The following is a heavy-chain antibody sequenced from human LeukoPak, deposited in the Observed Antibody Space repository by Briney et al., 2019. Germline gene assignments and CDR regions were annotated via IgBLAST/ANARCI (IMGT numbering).Heavy chain of an antibody. CDR2: IRGNGDT. CDR3: AKANWVSNVDAVW. CDR1: GVSFRTYA. Sequence: GGSLRLTCVASGVSFRTYAMSWVRQAPGKGPDWGSSIRGNGDTFYADSVKGRSTLSRDDSTNTVFLQLNNLRVEDTAIYYCAKANWVSNVDAVWWGQGTQVTVSS. D-gene: IGHD7-27*01. J-gene: IGHJ4*02. V-gene: IGHV3-23*01.